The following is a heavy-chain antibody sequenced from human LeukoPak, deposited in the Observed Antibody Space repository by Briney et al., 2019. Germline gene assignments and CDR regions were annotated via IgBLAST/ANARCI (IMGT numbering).Heavy chain of an antibody. Sequence: PGGSLILSCAASGFTFSGYSMNWVRQAPGKGLEWVSGISGSGGSTYYADSVKGRFTISRDNSKNTLYLQMNSLRAEDTAVYYCAKGDIVVVPTAINWGQGTLVTVSS. CDR1: GFTFSGYS. J-gene: IGHJ4*02. V-gene: IGHV3-23*01. CDR3: AKGDIVVVPTAIN. D-gene: IGHD2-2*01. CDR2: ISGSGGST.